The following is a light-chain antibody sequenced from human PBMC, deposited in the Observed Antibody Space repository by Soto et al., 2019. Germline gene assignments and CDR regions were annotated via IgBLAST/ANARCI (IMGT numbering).Light chain of an antibody. CDR2: STS. J-gene: IGKJ5*01. Sequence: EIQLTQSPSFLSASVGDRVTITCRASQGISGYLAWYQQKPGKVPKLLIYSTSTLQSGVPSRFSGSASGTEFTLSISGLQPEDFATYYCQQLNTYLITFGQGTRLEIK. CDR3: QQLNTYLIT. V-gene: IGKV1-9*01. CDR1: QGISGY.